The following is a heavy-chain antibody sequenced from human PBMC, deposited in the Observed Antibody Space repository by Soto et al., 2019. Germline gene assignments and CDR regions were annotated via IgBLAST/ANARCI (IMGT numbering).Heavy chain of an antibody. J-gene: IGHJ1*01. CDR3: FKDNRRGAESSQH. CDR1: GFTFSSYG. Sequence: PGGSLRLSCAASGFTFSSYGMHWVRQAPGKGLEWVAVISYDGSNKYYADSVKGRFTISRDNSKNTLYLQMNSLRAEDTAVYYCFKDNRRGAESSQHRGQGLLVTVSS. CDR2: ISYDGSNK. D-gene: IGHD6-25*01. V-gene: IGHV3-30*18.